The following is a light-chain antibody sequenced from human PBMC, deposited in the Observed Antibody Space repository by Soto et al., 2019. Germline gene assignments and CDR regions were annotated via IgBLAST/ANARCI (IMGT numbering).Light chain of an antibody. V-gene: IGLV1-44*01. J-gene: IGLJ2*01. CDR2: SNY. CDR3: AAWDDRLSDLL. CDR1: NSNIGSNP. Sequence: VLTQPPSASGTPGQRVTISCSGSNSNIGSNPVHWYQQFPGTAPKVLIYSNYQRPSGVPDRFSGSKSGTSASLAISGLHSEDEADYYCAAWDDRLSDLLFGGGTKVTVL.